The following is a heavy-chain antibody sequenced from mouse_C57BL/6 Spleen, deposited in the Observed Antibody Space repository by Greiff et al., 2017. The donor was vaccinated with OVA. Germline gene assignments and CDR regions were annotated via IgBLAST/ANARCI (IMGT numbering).Heavy chain of an antibody. CDR2: INPSNGGT. Sequence: QVQLQQSGTELVKPGASVKLSCKASGYPFTSSWMHWLKQRPGQGLEWIGNINPSNGGTNYNEKFKSKATLTVDKSSSTAYMQLSSLTSEDSAVYYCARLPNWDVRFDYWGQGTTLTVSS. CDR3: ARLPNWDVRFDY. CDR1: GYPFTSSW. V-gene: IGHV1-53*01. J-gene: IGHJ2*01. D-gene: IGHD4-1*01.